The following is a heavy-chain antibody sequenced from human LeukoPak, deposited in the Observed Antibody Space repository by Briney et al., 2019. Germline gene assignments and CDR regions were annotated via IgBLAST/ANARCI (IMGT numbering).Heavy chain of an antibody. CDR2: IIPIFGIA. Sequence: ASVKVSCKASGGTFTSYANSWVRQAPGQGLEWMGRIIPIFGIANYAQKFQGRVTITADKSTSTAYMELSSLRSEDTAVYYCASGEGYTGYWGQGTLVTVSS. CDR1: GGTFTSYA. V-gene: IGHV1-69*04. CDR3: ASGEGYTGY. J-gene: IGHJ4*02. D-gene: IGHD6-13*01.